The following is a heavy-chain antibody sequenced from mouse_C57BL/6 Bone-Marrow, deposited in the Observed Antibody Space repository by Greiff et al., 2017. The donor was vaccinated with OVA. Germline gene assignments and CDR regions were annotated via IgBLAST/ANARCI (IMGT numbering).Heavy chain of an antibody. J-gene: IGHJ1*03. Sequence: QVQLQQPGAELVRPGSSVKLSCKASGYTFTSYWMHWVKQRPIQGLEWIGNIDPSDSETHYNQKFKDKATLTVDKSSSTAYMQLSSLTSEDSAVYYCARDLYGSPWYFDVWGTGTTVTVSS. D-gene: IGHD1-1*01. CDR3: ARDLYGSPWYFDV. V-gene: IGHV1-52*01. CDR1: GYTFTSYW. CDR2: IDPSDSET.